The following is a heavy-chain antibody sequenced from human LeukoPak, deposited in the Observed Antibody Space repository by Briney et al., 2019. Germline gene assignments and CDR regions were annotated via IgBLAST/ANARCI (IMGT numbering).Heavy chain of an antibody. V-gene: IGHV5-51*01. CDR1: GYSFTNYW. D-gene: IGHD2-2*01. J-gene: IGHJ3*02. CDR3: ARRSGYVVVPAATGNAFDI. CDR2: IYPGDSDT. Sequence: GESLKISCKCSGYSFTNYWIGWVRQMPGRGLEWMGFIYPGDSDTRYSPSFQGQVTISADKSISTAYLLWSTLKASDTAMYYCARRSGYVVVPAATGNAFDIWGLGTMVTVSS.